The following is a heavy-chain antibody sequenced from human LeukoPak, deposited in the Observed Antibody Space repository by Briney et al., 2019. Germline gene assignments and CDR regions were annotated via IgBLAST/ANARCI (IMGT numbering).Heavy chain of an antibody. Sequence: SGGSLRLSCAASGFTFDDYAMRWVRQAPGKALEWVSGISWSSGSIDYADSVKGRFTISRDNAKNSLYLQMNSLRAEDMALYYCAKAEGITMIVVVITPFDYWGQGTLVTVSS. CDR2: ISWSSGSI. CDR3: AKAEGITMIVVVITPFDY. D-gene: IGHD3-22*01. CDR1: GFTFDDYA. V-gene: IGHV3-9*03. J-gene: IGHJ4*02.